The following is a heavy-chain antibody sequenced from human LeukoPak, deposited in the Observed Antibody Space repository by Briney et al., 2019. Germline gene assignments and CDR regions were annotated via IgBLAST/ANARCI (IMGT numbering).Heavy chain of an antibody. J-gene: IGHJ4*02. CDR2: LNHSGST. CDR3: ARGRGRGLWFGELLPARYFDY. D-gene: IGHD3-10*01. CDR1: GGSFSGYY. V-gene: IGHV4-34*01. Sequence: PSETLSLTCAVYGGSFSGYYWSWIRHPQGKGREWMGELNHSGSTNYNPSLKSRVTISVDTSKNQFSLKLSSVTAADTAVYYCARGRGRGLWFGELLPARYFDYWGQGTLVTVSS.